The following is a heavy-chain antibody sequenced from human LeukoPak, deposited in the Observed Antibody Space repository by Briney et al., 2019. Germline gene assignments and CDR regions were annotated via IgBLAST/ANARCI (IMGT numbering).Heavy chain of an antibody. J-gene: IGHJ4*02. CDR3: ARGVRASSGWFDY. V-gene: IGHV3-30*02. CDR2: IRYDGSNK. CDR1: GFTFSSYG. D-gene: IGHD6-19*01. Sequence: GGSLRLSCAASGFTFSSYGMHWVRQAPGKGLEWVAFIRYDGSNKYYADSVKGRFTISRDNSKNTLYLQMNSLRAEDTALYYCARGVRASSGWFDYWGQGTLVTVSS.